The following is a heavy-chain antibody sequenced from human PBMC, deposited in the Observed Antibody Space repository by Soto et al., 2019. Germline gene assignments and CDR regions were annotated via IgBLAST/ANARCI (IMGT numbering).Heavy chain of an antibody. CDR2: IIPIFGTA. J-gene: IGHJ6*02. D-gene: IGHD2-15*01. CDR3: ASPPGCGSRGSCPCYYYGMDV. CDR1: GGTFSSYA. V-gene: IGHV1-69*12. Sequence: QVQLVQSGAEVKKPGSSVKVSCKASGGTFSSYAISWVRQAPGQGLEWMGGIIPIFGTANYAQKFQGRVTITADESTSTADMELSSLRSEHTAVYYCASPPGCGSRGSCPCYYYGMDVFGPGTTVTVSS.